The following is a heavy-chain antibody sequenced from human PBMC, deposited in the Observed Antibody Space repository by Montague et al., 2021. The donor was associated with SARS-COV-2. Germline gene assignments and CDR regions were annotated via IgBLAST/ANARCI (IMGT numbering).Heavy chain of an antibody. CDR2: IYYTGRT. V-gene: IGHV4-61*01. Sequence: SETLSLTCTVSGASVTSGSYYWGWIRQPPGKGLEWIGYIYYTGRTYYNPSLKSRVTMSVDPSKNQFSLTLSSVTAADTAVYYCARPGAQLPLRYCFDHWGQGTLVTVSS. J-gene: IGHJ4*02. D-gene: IGHD2-2*01. CDR1: GASVTSGSYY. CDR3: ARPGAQLPLRYCFDH.